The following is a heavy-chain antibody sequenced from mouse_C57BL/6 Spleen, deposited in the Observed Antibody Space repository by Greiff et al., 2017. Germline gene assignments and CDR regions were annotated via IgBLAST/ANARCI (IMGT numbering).Heavy chain of an antibody. Sequence: VQGVESGAELVRPGASVTLSCKASGYTFTDYEMHWVKQTPVHGLEWIGAIDPETGGTAYNQKFKGKAVLTADKASSTAYMELRSLTSEDSAVYYCTRRRTTGDYFDYWGQGTTLTVSS. CDR3: TRRRTTGDYFDY. J-gene: IGHJ2*01. CDR1: GYTFTDYE. CDR2: IDPETGGT. V-gene: IGHV1-15*01.